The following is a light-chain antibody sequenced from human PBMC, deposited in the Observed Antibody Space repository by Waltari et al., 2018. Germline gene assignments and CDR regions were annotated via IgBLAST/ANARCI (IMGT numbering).Light chain of an antibody. CDR2: EDK. J-gene: IGLJ1*01. Sequence: NFMLTQPHSVSESPGKTVTISCTRSRGSIASNYVHWYQQRPGSSPTTVIYEDKQRPPGVPDPFSGSIDRSSNAASLNISGRKTEDEADCYSQSYDSNNWAWVFGTETKVTVL. CDR1: RGSIASNY. CDR3: QSYDSNNWAWV. V-gene: IGLV6-57*01.